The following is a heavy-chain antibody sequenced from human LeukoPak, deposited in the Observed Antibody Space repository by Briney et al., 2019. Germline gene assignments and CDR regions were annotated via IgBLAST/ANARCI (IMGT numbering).Heavy chain of an antibody. CDR2: IYYSGST. Sequence: SETLSRTCTVSGGSISSYYWSWIRQPPGKGLEWIGYIYYSGSTNYNPSLKSRVTISVDTSKNQFSLKLSSVTAADTAVYYCARGYCGGDCYYGYWGQGTLVTVSS. D-gene: IGHD2-21*02. CDR3: ARGYCGGDCYYGY. CDR1: GGSISSYY. V-gene: IGHV4-59*01. J-gene: IGHJ4*02.